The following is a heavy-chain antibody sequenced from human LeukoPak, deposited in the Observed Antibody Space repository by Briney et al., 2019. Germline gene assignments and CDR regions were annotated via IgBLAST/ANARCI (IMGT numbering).Heavy chain of an antibody. CDR3: ARLRNYYDRSGYKQLWFDP. CDR1: GGSISSYN. V-gene: IGHV4-59*01. D-gene: IGHD3-22*01. CDR2: MYYSGST. Sequence: SETLSLTYTVSGGSISSYNWSWIRQPPGKGLEWIENMYYSGSTNYNPSLRSRVTISVDTSKNQFSLKLSSVTAADTAVYYCARLRNYYDRSGYKQLWFDPWGQGTLVTVSS. J-gene: IGHJ5*02.